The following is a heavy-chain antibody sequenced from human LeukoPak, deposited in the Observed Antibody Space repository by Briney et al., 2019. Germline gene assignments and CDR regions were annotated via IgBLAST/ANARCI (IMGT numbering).Heavy chain of an antibody. V-gene: IGHV4-31*03. CDR3: ARLKNRGYFDY. D-gene: IGHD7-27*01. CDR2: IYYSGST. J-gene: IGHJ4*02. Sequence: SENLSLTCTVSGGSISSGGYYWSWIRQHPGKGLEWIGYIYYSGSTYYNPSLKSRVTISVDTSKNQFSLKLSSVTAADTAVYYCARLKNRGYFDYWGQGTLVTVSS. CDR1: GGSISSGGYY.